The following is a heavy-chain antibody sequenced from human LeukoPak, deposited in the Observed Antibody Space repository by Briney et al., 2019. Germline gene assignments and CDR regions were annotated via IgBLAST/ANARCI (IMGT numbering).Heavy chain of an antibody. D-gene: IGHD2-15*01. CDR1: GASTTSYY. V-gene: IGHV4-59*01. CDR2: FYHSGSD. Sequence: PSETLSLTCTVSGASTTSYYWNWVRQPPGKGLEWIGYFYHSGSDNYNPSLKSRITISVDTSKNQFSLKLSSVTAADTAVYYCVRGYCSGATCYHFDYWGQGTLVTVSS. J-gene: IGHJ4*02. CDR3: VRGYCSGATCYHFDY.